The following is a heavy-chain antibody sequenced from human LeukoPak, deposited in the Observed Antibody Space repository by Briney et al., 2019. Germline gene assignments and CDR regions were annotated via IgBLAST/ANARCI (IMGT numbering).Heavy chain of an antibody. V-gene: IGHV4-59*01. Sequence: SETLSLTCTVFGGSISSYYWSWIRQPPGKGLVWIGYIYYSGSTNYNPSLKSRVTISVDTSKNQFSLKLSSVTAADTAVYYCARVPYCTNGVCFFDYWGQGTLVTVS. CDR1: GGSISSYY. CDR2: IYYSGST. CDR3: ARVPYCTNGVCFFDY. J-gene: IGHJ4*02. D-gene: IGHD2-8*01.